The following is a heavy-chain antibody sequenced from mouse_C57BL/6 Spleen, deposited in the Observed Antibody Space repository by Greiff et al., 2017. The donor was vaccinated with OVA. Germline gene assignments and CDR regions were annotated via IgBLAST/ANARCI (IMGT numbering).Heavy chain of an antibody. CDR1: GYTFTSYW. CDR3: ARRYGSSYGFAY. J-gene: IGHJ3*01. Sequence: QVQLQQPGAELVMPGASVKLSCKASGYTFTSYWMHWVKQRPGQGLEWIGEIDPSDSYTKYNQKFKGKSTLTVDKSSSTAYMQLSSLTSEDSAVYYCARRYGSSYGFAYWGQGTLVTVSA. D-gene: IGHD1-1*01. CDR2: IDPSDSYT. V-gene: IGHV1-69*01.